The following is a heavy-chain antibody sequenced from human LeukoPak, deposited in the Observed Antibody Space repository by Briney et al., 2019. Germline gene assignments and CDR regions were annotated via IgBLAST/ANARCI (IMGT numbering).Heavy chain of an antibody. J-gene: IGHJ3*02. D-gene: IGHD2-15*01. CDR1: GGSISSYY. CDR3: ARAVVADSNAFDI. V-gene: IGHV4-59*01. Sequence: SETLSLTCTVSGGSISSYYWSWIRQPPGKGLEWIGYIYYSGSTNYNPSLKSRVTISVDTSKNQFSLKLSSVTAADTAVYYCARAVVADSNAFDIWGQGTMVTASS. CDR2: IYYSGST.